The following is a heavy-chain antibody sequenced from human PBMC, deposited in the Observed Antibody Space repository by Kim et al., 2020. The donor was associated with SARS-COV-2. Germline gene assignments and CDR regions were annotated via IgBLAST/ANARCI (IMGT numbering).Heavy chain of an antibody. D-gene: IGHD1-26*01. CDR3: TTTLRSYTVDY. CDR2: T. V-gene: IGHV3-15*01. J-gene: IGHJ4*02. Sequence: TDEAAPVKRRFTITRGDSKNTLYLQMNSLKTEDTAVYYCTTTLRSYTVDYWGQGTLVTVSS.